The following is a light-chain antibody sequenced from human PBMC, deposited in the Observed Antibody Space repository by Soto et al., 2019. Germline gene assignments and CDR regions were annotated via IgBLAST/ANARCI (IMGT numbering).Light chain of an antibody. CDR3: PHYGSLVLT. J-gene: IGKJ4*01. Sequence: EIVLTQSPGTLSLSPGERATLSCRASQSVSSTYLAWYQQKPGQAPRLLIYGASSRATGIPDRFSGSGSGTDFTLTISRLEAEDFAVYYCPHYGSLVLTFGGGTKVEIK. CDR1: QSVSSTY. CDR2: GAS. V-gene: IGKV3-20*01.